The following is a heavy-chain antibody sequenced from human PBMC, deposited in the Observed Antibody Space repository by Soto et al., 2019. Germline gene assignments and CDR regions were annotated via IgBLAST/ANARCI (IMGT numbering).Heavy chain of an antibody. D-gene: IGHD6-13*01. J-gene: IGHJ6*02. CDR2: IWYDGSNK. V-gene: IGHV3-33*01. CDR1: GFTFSSYG. CDR3: AREQPSSSWYDYYYGMDV. Sequence: QVQLVESGGGVVQPGRSLRLSCAASGFTFSSYGMHWVRQAPGKGLEWVAVIWYDGSNKYYAYSVKGRFTISRDNSKNTLYLQMNSLRAEDTAVYYCAREQPSSSWYDYYYGMDVWGQGTTVTVSS.